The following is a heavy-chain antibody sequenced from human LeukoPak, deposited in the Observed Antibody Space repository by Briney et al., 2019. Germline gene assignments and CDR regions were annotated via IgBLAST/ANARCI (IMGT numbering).Heavy chain of an antibody. V-gene: IGHV4-4*07. CDR2: IFASGET. J-gene: IGHJ4*02. CDR3: ARGGGSSSWYHY. D-gene: IGHD6-13*01. Sequence: SETLSLTCTVSGDSISTSYWSWIRQPAGKRMEWIGRIFASGETNYNPSLESRVIMSRDTSNNQFFLRLTSVTAADTAVYYCARGGGSSSWYHYWGQGTLVTVSS. CDR1: GDSISTSY.